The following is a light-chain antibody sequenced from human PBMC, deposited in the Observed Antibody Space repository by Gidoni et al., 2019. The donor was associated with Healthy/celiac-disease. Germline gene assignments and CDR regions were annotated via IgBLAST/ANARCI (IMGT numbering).Light chain of an antibody. CDR2: GKN. CDR3: NSRDSSGNV. J-gene: IGLJ1*01. CDR1: SLRSYY. Sequence: SSELTQDPAVSVALGQTVRITCQGDSLRSYYASWYQQKPGQAPVLVIYGKNNRPSGIPDRFSGSSSGNTASLTITGAQAEVEADYYCNSRDSSGNVFGTGTKVTVL. V-gene: IGLV3-19*01.